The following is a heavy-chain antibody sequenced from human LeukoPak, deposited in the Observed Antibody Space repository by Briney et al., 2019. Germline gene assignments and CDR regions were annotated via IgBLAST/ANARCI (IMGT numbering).Heavy chain of an antibody. V-gene: IGHV3-13*01. CDR3: AKSEFPSVADPWYLDV. CDR2: IGTAGGT. Sequence: GGSLRLSCAASGFTLSSYDMNWVRQATGKGLEWVSAIGTAGGTYYPGSVKGRFTISRENAKNSLYLQMNNLRAGDTAVYYCAKSEFPSVADPWYLDVWGRGTLVTVSS. CDR1: GFTLSSYD. J-gene: IGHJ2*01. D-gene: IGHD6-19*01.